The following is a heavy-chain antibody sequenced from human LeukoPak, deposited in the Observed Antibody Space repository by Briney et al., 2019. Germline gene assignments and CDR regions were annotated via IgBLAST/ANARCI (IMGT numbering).Heavy chain of an antibody. CDR2: ISGSGSII. Sequence: PGGSLRLSCAASGFTFTSYAMSWVRQAPGKSPEWVSIISGSGSIINYADSVEGRFTISRDSSKNTLYLQMNSLRADDTAVYYCARVPYYDSTGYPFDHWGLGTLVAVSS. V-gene: IGHV3-23*01. CDR3: ARVPYYDSTGYPFDH. J-gene: IGHJ4*02. D-gene: IGHD3-22*01. CDR1: GFTFTSYA.